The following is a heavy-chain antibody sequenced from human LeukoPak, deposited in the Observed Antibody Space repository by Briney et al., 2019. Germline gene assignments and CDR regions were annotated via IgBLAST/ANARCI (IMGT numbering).Heavy chain of an antibody. CDR1: RGSISSYY. J-gene: IGHJ4*02. CDR3: ARIEAVEMATID. D-gene: IGHD5-24*01. CDR2: IYYSGST. Sequence: SETLSLTCTVSRGSISSYYWSWIRQPPGKGLEWIGYIYYSGSTNYNPSLKSRVTISVDTSKNQFSLKLSSVTAADAAVYYCARIEAVEMATIDWGQGTLVTVSS. V-gene: IGHV4-59*08.